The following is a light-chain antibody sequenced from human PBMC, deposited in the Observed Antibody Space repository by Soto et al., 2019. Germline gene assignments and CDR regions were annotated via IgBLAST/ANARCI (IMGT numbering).Light chain of an antibody. Sequence: QSVLAQPRSVSGSPGQSGTFSCTGTRSDVGTYNYVSWYQQHPGKAPKVMIFDVSKRPSGVPDRFSGSKSGNTASLTISGLQADDEADYYCCAYGGNTLLFGGGTKVTVL. CDR3: CAYGGNTLL. CDR1: RSDVGTYNY. CDR2: DVS. J-gene: IGLJ2*01. V-gene: IGLV2-11*01.